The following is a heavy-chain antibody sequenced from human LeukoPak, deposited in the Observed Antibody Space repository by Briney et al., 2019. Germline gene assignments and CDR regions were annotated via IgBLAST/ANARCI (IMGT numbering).Heavy chain of an antibody. CDR3: AREPPYCSSTSCYYTFDY. CDR1: GFTFSSYS. V-gene: IGHV3-21*01. Sequence: PGGSLRLYCAASGFTFSSYSMNWVRQAPGKGLEWVSSISGSSSYIYYADSVKGRFTISRDNAKNSLYLQMNSLRAEDTAVYYCAREPPYCSSTSCYYTFDYWGQGTLVTVSS. J-gene: IGHJ4*02. CDR2: ISGSSSYI. D-gene: IGHD2-2*01.